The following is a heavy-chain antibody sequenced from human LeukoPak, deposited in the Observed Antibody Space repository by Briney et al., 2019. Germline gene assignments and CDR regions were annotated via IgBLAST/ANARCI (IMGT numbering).Heavy chain of an antibody. CDR3: ARVGRGVDP. V-gene: IGHV1-69*10. CDR1: GGTFSDYA. Sequence: GASVKVSCKASGGTFSDYALNWVRQAPGQGLEWMGVFIPILGTANSTQKFQGRVTITADISTNTVYMELSSLRSEDTAVYYCARVGRGVDPWGQGTLVTVSS. J-gene: IGHJ5*02. CDR2: FIPILGTA. D-gene: IGHD1-26*01.